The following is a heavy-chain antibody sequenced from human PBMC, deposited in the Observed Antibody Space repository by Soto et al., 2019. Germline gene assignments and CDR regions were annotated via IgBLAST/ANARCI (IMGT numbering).Heavy chain of an antibody. J-gene: IGHJ3*02. CDR3: ARDRPFWSGYPGPADAFDI. Sequence: ASVKVSCKASGYTFTSYGISWVRQAPGQGLEWMGWISAYNGNTNYAQKLQGRVTMTTDTSTSTAYMELRSLRSADTAVYYCARDRPFWSGYPGPADAFDIWGQGTMVT. CDR2: ISAYNGNT. V-gene: IGHV1-18*01. D-gene: IGHD3-3*01. CDR1: GYTFTSYG.